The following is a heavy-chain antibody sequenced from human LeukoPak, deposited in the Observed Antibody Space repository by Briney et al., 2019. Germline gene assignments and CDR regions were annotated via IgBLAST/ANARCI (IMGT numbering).Heavy chain of an antibody. V-gene: IGHV1-18*04. CDR1: GYTFTGYY. CDR3: ARHSGRGWPEEDLDL. Sequence: GASVKVSCKASGYTFTGYYMRWVRQAPGQGLEWMGWISGHNGDTKYAQQFQGRLTLTIDTSTSTAYMELWTLRSDDTAMYYCARHSGRGWPEEDLDLWGRGTLVTVSS. J-gene: IGHJ2*01. D-gene: IGHD6-19*01. CDR2: ISGHNGDT.